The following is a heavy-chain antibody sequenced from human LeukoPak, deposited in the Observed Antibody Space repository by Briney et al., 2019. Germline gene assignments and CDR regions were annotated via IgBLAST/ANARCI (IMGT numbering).Heavy chain of an antibody. J-gene: IGHJ4*02. V-gene: IGHV4-30-2*01. Sequence: SQTLSLTCAVSGGSISRGGYSWSWIRQPPGKGLEWIGYIYHSGSTYYNPSLKSRVTISVDRSKNQFSLKLSSVTAADTAVYYCTRAGTTVSTRGSFDYWGQGTLVTVSS. CDR1: GGSISRGGYS. D-gene: IGHD4-17*01. CDR3: TRAGTTVSTRGSFDY. CDR2: IYHSGST.